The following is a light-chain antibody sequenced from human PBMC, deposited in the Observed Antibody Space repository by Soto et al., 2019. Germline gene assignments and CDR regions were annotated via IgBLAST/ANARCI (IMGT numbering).Light chain of an antibody. CDR1: SSDVGGYNY. J-gene: IGLJ1*01. CDR2: DVS. Sequence: SVLTQPASVSGSPGQSITISCTGTSSDVGGYNYVSWYQHHPGKAPKLMIYDVSNRPSGVSNRFSGSKSGNTASLTISGLQAEGEADHYCSSYTSSSTRVFGTGTKVTFL. V-gene: IGLV2-14*03. CDR3: SSYTSSSTRV.